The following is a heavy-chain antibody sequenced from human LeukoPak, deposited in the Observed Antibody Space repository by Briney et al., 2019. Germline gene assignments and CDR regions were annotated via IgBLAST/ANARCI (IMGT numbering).Heavy chain of an antibody. CDR1: GFTFSSYW. J-gene: IGHJ4*02. V-gene: IGHV3-74*01. D-gene: IGHD6-13*01. Sequence: GGSLRLSCAASGFTFSSYWMHWVRQAPGKGLVWVSRINSDGSSTSYTDSVKGRFTISRDNAKNTLYLQMNSLRAEDTAVYYCARDGGIALPFDYWGQGTLVTVSS. CDR3: ARDGGIALPFDY. CDR2: INSDGSST.